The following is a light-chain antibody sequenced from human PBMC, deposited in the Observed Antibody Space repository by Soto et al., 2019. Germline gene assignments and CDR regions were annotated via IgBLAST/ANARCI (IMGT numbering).Light chain of an antibody. J-gene: IGKJ1*01. CDR1: QSVSDRY. CDR3: HQYGSSPWT. Sequence: EIVLSQSPDTLSLSPGEGATLSCRASQSVSDRYLAWYQQRPGQAPRLLIYGASNRPTGIPDRVNGSGSGTDFTLTITSLEPEDFSVYYCHQYGSSPWTFGQGTKVEIK. CDR2: GAS. V-gene: IGKV3-20*01.